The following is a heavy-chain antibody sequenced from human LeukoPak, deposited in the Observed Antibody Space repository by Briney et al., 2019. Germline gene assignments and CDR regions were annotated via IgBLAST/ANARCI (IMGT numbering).Heavy chain of an antibody. CDR3: ARDPPRASGYYYD. J-gene: IGHJ4*02. V-gene: IGHV3-15*01. D-gene: IGHD3-22*01. CDR1: GLTFSNAW. Sequence: GGSLRLSCVASGLTFSNAWMSWVRQAPGKGLEWVGHIKSKNEGGTTDYAAPVKGRFTISRDDSKSTLYLQMDSLRAEDTAVYYCARDPPRASGYYYDWGQGTLVTVSS. CDR2: IKSKNEGGTT.